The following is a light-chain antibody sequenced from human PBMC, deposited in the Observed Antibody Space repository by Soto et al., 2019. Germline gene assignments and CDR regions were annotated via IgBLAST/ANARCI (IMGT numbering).Light chain of an antibody. CDR3: QQYFTYSQT. CDR2: KAS. J-gene: IGKJ1*01. V-gene: IGKV1-5*03. CDR1: QSIGSW. Sequence: DIQMTQSPSTLSASVGDRVTITCRASQSIGSWLAWYQQKPGKAPKSLIYKASSLESGVPSSISVSASGTESPTITSILQHDYFAYYCYQQYFTYSQTFGQGTKVEIK.